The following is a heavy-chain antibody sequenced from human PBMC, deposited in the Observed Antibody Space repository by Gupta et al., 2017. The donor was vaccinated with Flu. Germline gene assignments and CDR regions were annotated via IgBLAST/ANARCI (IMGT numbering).Heavy chain of an antibody. CDR2: ISAYNGNT. Sequence: QVQLMQSGAEVKKPGASVKVSCKASGYTFTNYGISWVRQAPGQGLEWMGWISAYNGNTNYAQKFQARVTMTTDTSTSTAYMELRSLRSDDTAVNYCARDSLFSYGTGFDYWGQGTLVTVSS. CDR3: ARDSLFSYGTGFDY. J-gene: IGHJ4*02. CDR1: GYTFTNYG. V-gene: IGHV1-18*01. D-gene: IGHD5-18*01.